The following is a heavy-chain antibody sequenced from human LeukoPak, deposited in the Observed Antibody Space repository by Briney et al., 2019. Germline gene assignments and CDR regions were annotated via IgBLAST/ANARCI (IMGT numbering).Heavy chain of an antibody. CDR1: GFTFGDYA. J-gene: IGHJ4*02. CDR2: IRGDGRTT. Sequence: PGGSLRLSCAASGFTFGDYAMHWVRQAPGKGLEWVSLIRGDGRTTSYAGSVKGRFTISRDNSKNSLYLQMSRLRGEDTAMYYCAKDAVAGTWLHYWGQGTLVTVSS. D-gene: IGHD6-19*01. CDR3: AKDAVAGTWLHY. V-gene: IGHV3-43*02.